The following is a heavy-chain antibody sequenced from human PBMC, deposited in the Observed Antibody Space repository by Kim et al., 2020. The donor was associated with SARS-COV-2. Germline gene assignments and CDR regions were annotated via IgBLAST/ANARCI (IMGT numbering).Heavy chain of an antibody. CDR3: AKRDTNLRGDYHGMDV. J-gene: IGHJ6*02. Sequence: GGSLRLSCAASGFTFSTYAMRWVRQAPGKGLEWVSSIGVSGGSTYYADSVKGRFTISRDNSKNTLYLQMSSLRAEDTAVYYCAKRDTNLRGDYHGMDVWGQGTTVTVSS. CDR2: IGVSGGST. CDR1: GFTFSTYA. V-gene: IGHV3-23*01. D-gene: IGHD4-17*01.